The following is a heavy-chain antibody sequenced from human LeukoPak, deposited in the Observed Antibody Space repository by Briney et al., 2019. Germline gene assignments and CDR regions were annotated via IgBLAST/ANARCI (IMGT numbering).Heavy chain of an antibody. CDR2: IYYGGST. J-gene: IGHJ2*01. CDR3: ARLEGSGFYTGLAYWYFDL. V-gene: IGHV4-59*01. Sequence: SGTLSLTCTVSGGAISSYYWSWIRQPPGKGLEWFGYIYYGGSTNYNPSLKSRVTISVDTSKHQFSLKLSSVTAADTAVYYCARLEGSGFYTGLAYWYFDLWGRGTLVTVSS. D-gene: IGHD3-3*01. CDR1: GGAISSYY.